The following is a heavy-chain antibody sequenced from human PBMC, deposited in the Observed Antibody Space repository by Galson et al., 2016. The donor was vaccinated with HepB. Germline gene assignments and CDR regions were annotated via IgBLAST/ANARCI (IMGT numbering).Heavy chain of an antibody. V-gene: IGHV3-15*01. CDR1: GFTFSTSW. D-gene: IGHD6-13*01. J-gene: IGHJ4*02. CDR2: IRSKTGGGTT. CDR3: TTVGIALPNTDH. Sequence: SLRLSCAASGFTFSTSWMSWVRQAPGKGLEWVGRIRSKTGGGTTDYGAPVKGRNTISRDDSKNTLYLQNNNLKTEDTAVYFCTTVGIALPNTDHWGQGTVVTVAS.